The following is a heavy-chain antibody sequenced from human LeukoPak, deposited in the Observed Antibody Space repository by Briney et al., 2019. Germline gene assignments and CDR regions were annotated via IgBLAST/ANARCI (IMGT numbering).Heavy chain of an antibody. CDR1: GGTISSYY. V-gene: IGHV4-59*01. CDR2: IYYSGST. D-gene: IGHD3-16*01. J-gene: IGHJ6*02. Sequence: SETLSLTCTVSGGTISSYYWSWIRQPPGKGLEWIVYIYYSGSTNYHPSLKSRVTISVDTSINQVSLKLSAVTAVDTPVYYGAAVLLVVGGVKYYYYGMDVWGQGTTVTVSS. CDR3: AAVLLVVGGVKYYYYGMDV.